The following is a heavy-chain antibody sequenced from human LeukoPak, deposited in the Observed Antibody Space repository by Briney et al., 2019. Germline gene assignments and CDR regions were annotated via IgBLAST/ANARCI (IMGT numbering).Heavy chain of an antibody. V-gene: IGHV1-8*01. D-gene: IGHD1-26*01. CDR1: GYTFTSYD. CDR3: ARERGTVGARRFDP. J-gene: IGHJ5*02. Sequence: GSVKVSCKASGYTFTSYDINWVRQATGQGLEWMGWMNPNSGNTGYAQKFQGRVTMTRDTSTSTVYMELSSLRSEDTAVYYCARERGTVGARRFDPWGQGTLVTVSS. CDR2: MNPNSGNT.